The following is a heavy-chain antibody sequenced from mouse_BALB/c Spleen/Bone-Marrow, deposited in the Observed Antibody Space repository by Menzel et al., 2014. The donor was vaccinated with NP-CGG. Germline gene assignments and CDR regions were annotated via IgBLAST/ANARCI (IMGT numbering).Heavy chain of an antibody. V-gene: IGHV5-4*02. D-gene: IGHD1-1*01. CDR3: ARDSSYIDY. J-gene: IGHJ2*01. CDR2: ISDGGSYT. CDR1: GFSFSDYY. Sequence: EGELVESGGGLVKPGASLKLSCAASGFSFSDYYMYWVRQTPEKRLEWVATISDGGSYTYYPASVKGRFTVSRDTAKNNLELIMSSRKSEYTAMYYCARDSSYIDYWGEGTTLTVSS.